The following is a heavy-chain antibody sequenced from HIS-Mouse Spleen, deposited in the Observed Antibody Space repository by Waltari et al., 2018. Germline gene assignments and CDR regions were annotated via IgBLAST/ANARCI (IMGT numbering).Heavy chain of an antibody. Sequence: QLQLQESGPGLVKPSETLSLTCTVPGGSISSSSYYWGWIRQPPRKGLEWIGSIYYSGSTYYNPSLKSRVTISVDTSKNQFSLKLSSVTAADTAVYYCAREIPYSSSWYDWYFVLWGRGTLVTVSS. D-gene: IGHD6-13*01. CDR1: GGSISSSSYY. CDR3: AREIPYSSSWYDWYFVL. CDR2: IYYSGST. J-gene: IGHJ2*01. V-gene: IGHV4-39*07.